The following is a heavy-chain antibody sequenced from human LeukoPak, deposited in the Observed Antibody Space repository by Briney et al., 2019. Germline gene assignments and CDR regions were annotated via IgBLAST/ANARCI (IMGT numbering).Heavy chain of an antibody. CDR2: ISAYNGNT. D-gene: IGHD6-6*01. Sequence: ASVKVSCKASGYTFTSYGISWVRQAPGQGLEWMGWISAYNGNTNYAQKLQGRVTMTTDTSTSTAYMELRSLRSDDTAVYYCARGRSSSSQDYYYYMDVWGKGTTVTVSS. CDR1: GYTFTSYG. V-gene: IGHV1-18*01. CDR3: ARGRSSSSQDYYYYMDV. J-gene: IGHJ6*03.